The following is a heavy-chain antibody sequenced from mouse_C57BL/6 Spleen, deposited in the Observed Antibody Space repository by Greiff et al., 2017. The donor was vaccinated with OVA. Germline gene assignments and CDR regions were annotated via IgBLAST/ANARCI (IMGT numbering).Heavy chain of an antibody. CDR1: GYTFTDYY. Sequence: EVQLQQSGPELVKPGASVKISCKASGYTFTDYYMNWVKQSHGKSLEWIGDINPNNGGTSYNQKFKGKATLTVDKSSSTAYMELRSLTSEDSAVDYCGGGSSYYAMDYWGQGTSVTVSS. V-gene: IGHV1-26*01. J-gene: IGHJ4*01. D-gene: IGHD1-1*01. CDR3: GGGSSYYAMDY. CDR2: INPNNGGT.